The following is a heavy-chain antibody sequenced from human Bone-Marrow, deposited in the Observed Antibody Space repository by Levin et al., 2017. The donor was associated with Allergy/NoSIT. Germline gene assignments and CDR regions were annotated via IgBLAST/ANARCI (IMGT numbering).Heavy chain of an antibody. J-gene: IGHJ6*02. CDR3: VRAMDV. Sequence: PGGSLRLSCAASEFTFSSYWMHWVRQAPRKGLDWVANIKQDGSEKYYVDSVKGRFIISRDNAKNSLYLQMNSLRVEDTAVYYCVRAMDVWGQGTTVTVSS. V-gene: IGHV3-7*04. CDR2: IKQDGSEK. CDR1: EFTFSSYW.